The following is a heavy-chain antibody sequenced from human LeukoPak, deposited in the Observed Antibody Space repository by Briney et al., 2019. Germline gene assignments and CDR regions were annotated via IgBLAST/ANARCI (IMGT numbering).Heavy chain of an antibody. CDR3: ARDPSYGGGPGAFDI. D-gene: IGHD4-23*01. V-gene: IGHV4-59*01. CDR1: GVSISSYY. CDR2: IYYSGST. Sequence: SETLSLTCTVPGVSISSYYWSWIRQPPGKGLEWIGYIYYSGSTNYNPSPKSRVTISVDTSKNQFSLKLSSVTAADTAVYYCARDPSYGGGPGAFDIWGQGTMVTVSS. J-gene: IGHJ3*02.